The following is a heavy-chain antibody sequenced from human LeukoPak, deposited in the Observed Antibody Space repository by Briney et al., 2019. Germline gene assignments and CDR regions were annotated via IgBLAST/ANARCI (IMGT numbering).Heavy chain of an antibody. D-gene: IGHD2-2*01. CDR3: ARGGYYSSTSCYYGPPDY. CDR2: ISSNGGST. Sequence: GGSLRLSCAASGFTFSSYAMHWVRQAPGKGLEYVSAISSNGGSTYYANSVKGRFTISRDNSKNTLYLQMGSLRAEDMAVYYCARGGYYSSTSCYYGPPDYWGQGTLVTVSS. J-gene: IGHJ4*02. CDR1: GFTFSSYA. V-gene: IGHV3-64*01.